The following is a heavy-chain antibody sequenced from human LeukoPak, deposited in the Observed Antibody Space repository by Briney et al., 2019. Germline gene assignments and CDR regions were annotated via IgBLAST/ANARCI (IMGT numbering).Heavy chain of an antibody. V-gene: IGHV4-34*01. D-gene: IGHD5-24*01. CDR1: GGSFSGYY. Sequence: SETLSLTCAVYGGSFSGYYWSWIRQPPGKGLEWIGEINHSGSTNYNPSLKSRVTISLDSSKNQFSLKLSSVTAADTAVYYCARQGRRRDGYNYDYYYYMDVWGKGTTVTISS. CDR3: ARQGRRRDGYNYDYYYYMDV. CDR2: INHSGST. J-gene: IGHJ6*03.